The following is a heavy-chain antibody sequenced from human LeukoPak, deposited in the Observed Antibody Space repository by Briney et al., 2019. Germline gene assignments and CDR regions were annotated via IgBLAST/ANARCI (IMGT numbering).Heavy chain of an antibody. CDR2: IYYTGNT. CDR1: GASISGSGYY. D-gene: IGHD1-26*01. V-gene: IGHV4-39*01. CDR3: AKSGGYGLIDY. J-gene: IGHJ4*02. Sequence: SETLSLTCTVSGASISGSGYYLGWIRQPPGKGLEWIGNIYYTGNTYYNASLQSRVTISIDTSKNQFSLRLNSVTAADTAMYYCAKSGGYGLIDYWGQGTLVTVSS.